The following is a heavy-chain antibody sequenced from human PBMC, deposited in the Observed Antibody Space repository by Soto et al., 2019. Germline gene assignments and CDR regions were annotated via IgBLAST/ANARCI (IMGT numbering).Heavy chain of an antibody. Sequence: GGSLRLSCEASGFIFSNAWMSWVRQAPGKGLEWVGRVKSKADGGTPAYGAPVKGRFTISRDDSKNTLYLQMNHPQSEDTAVYYCTSTYYDFVWGTYRHVDFDYWGQGALVTVSS. CDR3: TSTYYDFVWGTYRHVDFDY. CDR1: GFIFSNAW. J-gene: IGHJ4*02. D-gene: IGHD3-16*02. CDR2: VKSKADGGTP. V-gene: IGHV3-15*01.